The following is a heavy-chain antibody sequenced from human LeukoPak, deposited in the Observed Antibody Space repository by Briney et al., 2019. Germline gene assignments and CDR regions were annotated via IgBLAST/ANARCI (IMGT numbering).Heavy chain of an antibody. V-gene: IGHV3-64*01. CDR3: ARVLSDSSGWYHFDY. D-gene: IGHD6-19*01. CDR1: GFTFSEYS. CDR2: ISTNGGST. Sequence: GGSLRLSCAASGFTFSEYSMHWVRQAPGKGLEYVSAISTNGGSTYYANSVKGRFTISRDDPKNTLDLQMGSLRPEDMAVYYCARVLSDSSGWYHFDYWGQGTLVTVSS. J-gene: IGHJ4*02.